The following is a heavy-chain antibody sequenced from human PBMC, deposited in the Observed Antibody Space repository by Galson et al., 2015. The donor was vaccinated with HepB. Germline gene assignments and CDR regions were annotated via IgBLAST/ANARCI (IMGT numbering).Heavy chain of an antibody. Sequence: SLRLSCAASGFTFSIYSMNWVRQAPGKGLEWVSYMTSAMKTIYYADSVKGRFTISRDNAGNSLYLHMNSLRDEDTAVYFCARSVRASFDSWGQGTLVTVSS. CDR2: MTSAMKTI. CDR3: ARSVRASFDS. CDR1: GFTFSIYS. J-gene: IGHJ4*02. V-gene: IGHV3-48*02.